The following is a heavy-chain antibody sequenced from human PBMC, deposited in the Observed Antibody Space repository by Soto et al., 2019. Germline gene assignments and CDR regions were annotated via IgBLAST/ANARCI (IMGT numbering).Heavy chain of an antibody. V-gene: IGHV3-33*01. J-gene: IGHJ3*02. Sequence: PGGSLRLSCAASGFTFSSYGMHWVRQAPGKGLEWVAVIWYDGSNKYYADSVKGRFTISRDNSKSTLYLQMNSLRAEDTAVYYCARDQKYGAFDIWGQGTMVTVSS. CDR2: IWYDGSNK. D-gene: IGHD2-2*01. CDR3: ARDQKYGAFDI. CDR1: GFTFSSYG.